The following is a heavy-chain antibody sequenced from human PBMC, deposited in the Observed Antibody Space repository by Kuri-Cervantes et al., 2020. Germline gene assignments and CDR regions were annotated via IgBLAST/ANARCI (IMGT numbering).Heavy chain of an antibody. Sequence: GGSLRLSCAASGFTFSSYGMHRVRQAPGKGLEWVAVISYDGSNKYYADSVKGRFTISRDNSKNTLYLQMNSLRAEDTAVYYCAKSSRQWLRAFDIWGQGKMVTVS. CDR3: AKSSRQWLRAFDI. CDR1: GFTFSSYG. D-gene: IGHD6-19*01. CDR2: ISYDGSNK. V-gene: IGHV3-30*18. J-gene: IGHJ3*02.